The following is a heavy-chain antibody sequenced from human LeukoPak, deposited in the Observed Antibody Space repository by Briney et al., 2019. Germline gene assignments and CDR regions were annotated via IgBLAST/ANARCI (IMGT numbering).Heavy chain of an antibody. Sequence: PSETLSLTCAVSGYSISSNYYWGWIRQPPGKGLEWIGCFRHSGNTYYNPSPKSRVTISVDTSKNQFSLKLSSVTAADTAVYYCARQHFDYWGQGALVTVSS. V-gene: IGHV4-38-2*01. CDR3: ARQHFDY. CDR1: GYSISSNYY. J-gene: IGHJ4*02. CDR2: FRHSGNT.